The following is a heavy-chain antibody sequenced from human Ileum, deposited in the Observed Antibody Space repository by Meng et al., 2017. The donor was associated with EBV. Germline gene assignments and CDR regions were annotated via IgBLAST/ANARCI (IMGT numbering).Heavy chain of an antibody. D-gene: IGHD2-21*02. V-gene: IGHV4-61*08. CDR2: MSYTGST. CDR1: KGSVSSYGYY. J-gene: IGHJ4*02. Sequence: QVQLQESGPGLVKPSDTLSLPCSVSKGSVSSYGYYWTWIRQPPGKGLEWIGYMSYTGSTNYKSTLKSRVTISVDKSKNQFSLKLSSVTAADTAVYYCARERGGGDRGIQWGQGTLVTVSS. CDR3: ARERGGGDRGIQ.